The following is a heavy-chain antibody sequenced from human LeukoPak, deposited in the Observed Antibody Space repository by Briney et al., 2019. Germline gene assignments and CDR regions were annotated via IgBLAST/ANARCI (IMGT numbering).Heavy chain of an antibody. CDR2: IYYSGST. J-gene: IGHJ4*02. Sequence: PSETLSLTCTVSGGSISSYYWGWIRQPPGKGLEWIGSIYYSGSTYYNPSLKSRVTISVDTSKNQFSLKLSSVTAADTAVYYCARGLRSGYDPFFDYWGQGTLVTVSS. V-gene: IGHV4-39*07. CDR3: ARGLRSGYDPFFDY. CDR1: GGSISSYY. D-gene: IGHD5-12*01.